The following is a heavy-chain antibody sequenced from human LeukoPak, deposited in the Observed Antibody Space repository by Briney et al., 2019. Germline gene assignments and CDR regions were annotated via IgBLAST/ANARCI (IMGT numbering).Heavy chain of an antibody. J-gene: IGHJ4*02. CDR3: ARGYGVGDY. D-gene: IGHD4-17*01. Sequence: SETLSLTCAVYGRSFSGYYWSWIRQPPGKGLEWIGEINHSGSTNYNPSLKSRVTISVDTSKNQFSLKLSSVTAADTAVYYCARGYGVGDYWGQGTLVTVSS. CDR1: GRSFSGYY. CDR2: INHSGST. V-gene: IGHV4-34*01.